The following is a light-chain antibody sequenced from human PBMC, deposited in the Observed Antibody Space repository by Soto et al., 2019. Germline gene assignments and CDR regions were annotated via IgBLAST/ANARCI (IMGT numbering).Light chain of an antibody. CDR3: QQYNNWPQT. J-gene: IGKJ2*01. CDR2: GAS. CDR1: QSVSSN. Sequence: EILMTQSPATLSVSPGERATLSCRASQSVSSNLAWYQQKPGQAPRLLIYGASTRATGIPARFSGSGSGTEFNLTISSLQSEDFAVYYCQQYNNWPQTFGQGTKLEIK. V-gene: IGKV3-15*01.